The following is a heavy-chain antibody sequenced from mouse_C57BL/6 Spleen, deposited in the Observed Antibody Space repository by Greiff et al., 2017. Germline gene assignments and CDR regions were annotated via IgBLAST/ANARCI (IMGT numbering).Heavy chain of an antibody. CDR1: GFNITDYD. J-gene: IGHJ2*01. CDR3: DRDDSNYDD. V-gene: IGHV14-2*01. D-gene: IGHD2-5*01. CDR2: IDPEDGET. Sequence: VQLQQSGAELVKPGASVKLSCTASGFNITDYDMHWVKQRTEQGLEWIGRIDPEDGETKYDPKFQGKATITADTSSNTAYLQLSSLTPEDTSVYYCDRDDSNYDDWGQGTTLTVSS.